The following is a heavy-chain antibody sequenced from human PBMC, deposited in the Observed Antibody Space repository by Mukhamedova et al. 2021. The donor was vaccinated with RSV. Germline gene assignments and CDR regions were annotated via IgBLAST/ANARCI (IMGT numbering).Heavy chain of an antibody. D-gene: IGHD5-18*01. CDR2: IWYDGSNE. CDR3: AKDRNTEYYFDY. CDR1: SSYG. Sequence: SSYGMHWVRQAPGKGLEWVAVIWYDGSNEYYADSVKGRFTISRDNSKNTLYLQMNSLRAEDTAMYYCAKDRNTEYYFDYWGQGTL. V-gene: IGHV3-33*06. J-gene: IGHJ4*02.